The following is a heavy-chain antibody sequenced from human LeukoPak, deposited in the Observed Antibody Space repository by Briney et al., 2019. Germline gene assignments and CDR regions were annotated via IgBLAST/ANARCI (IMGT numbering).Heavy chain of an antibody. CDR2: ISSTGSTI. V-gene: IGHV3-11*01. D-gene: IGHD6-13*01. CDR3: VSSPLFYGSTWCASDAFYFDH. CDR1: GFTFSDYY. J-gene: IGHJ4*02. Sequence: GGSLRLSCAASGFTFSDYYMSWIRQAPGKGLEWVSYISSTGSTIDYAYSVKGRFTISRNNAENSLYLQMNSLRAEDAAVYYCVSSPLFYGSTWCASDAFYFDHWGQGTLVTVSS.